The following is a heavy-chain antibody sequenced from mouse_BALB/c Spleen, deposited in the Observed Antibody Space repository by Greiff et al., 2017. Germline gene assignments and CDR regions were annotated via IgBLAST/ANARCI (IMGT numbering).Heavy chain of an antibody. CDR2: IWGDGST. V-gene: IGHV2-6-7*01. J-gene: IGHJ1*01. CDR3: ARVGHYYGSRGWYFDV. CDR1: GFSLTGYG. D-gene: IGHD1-1*01. Sequence: QVQLKESGPGLVAPSQSLSITCTVSGFSLTGYGVNWVRQPPGKGLEWLGMIWGDGSTDYNSALKSRLSISKDNSKSQVFLKMNSLQTDDTARYYCARVGHYYGSRGWYFDVWGAGTTVTVSS.